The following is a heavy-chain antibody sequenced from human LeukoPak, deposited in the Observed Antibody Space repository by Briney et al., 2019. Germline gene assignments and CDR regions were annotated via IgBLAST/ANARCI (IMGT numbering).Heavy chain of an antibody. D-gene: IGHD3-22*01. CDR2: IDGGGGRT. V-gene: IGHV3-23*01. CDR1: GFTFSSYA. J-gene: IGHJ4*02. Sequence: GGSLRLSCAASGFTFSSYAMSWVRQAPGVGLEWVSAIDGGGGRTWHADSVRGRFTISRDNSKNTLFMQMNSLRAEDTAVYYCAKDFYDSSGSRYDYWGQGTLVTVSS. CDR3: AKDFYDSSGSRYDY.